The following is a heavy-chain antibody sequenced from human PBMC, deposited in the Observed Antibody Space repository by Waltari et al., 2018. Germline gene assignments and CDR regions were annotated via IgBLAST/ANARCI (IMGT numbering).Heavy chain of an antibody. D-gene: IGHD3-16*02. J-gene: IGHJ5*02. CDR3: ARGVMITFGGVIVRDLGWFDP. CDR2: IYTSGST. V-gene: IGHV4-61*09. Sequence: QVQLQESGPGLVKPSQTLSLTCTVSGGSISSGSYYWRWIRQPAGKGLEWIGYIYTSGSTNYNPSLKSRVTISVDTSKNQFSLKLSSVTAADTAVYYCARGVMITFGGVIVRDLGWFDPWGQGTLVTVSS. CDR1: GGSISSGSYY.